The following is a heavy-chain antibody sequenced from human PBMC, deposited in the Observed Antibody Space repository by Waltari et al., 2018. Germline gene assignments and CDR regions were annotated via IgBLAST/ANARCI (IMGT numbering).Heavy chain of an antibody. J-gene: IGHJ4*02. CDR2: ISGSGGST. D-gene: IGHD2-15*01. Sequence: EVQLLESGGGLVQPGGSLRLSCAASGFAFSSYALTLVRQAPGKGLEWVSAISGSGGSTYYADSVKGRFTISRDNSKNTLYLQMNSLRAEDTAVYYCAKDKTSTIVVVVAATLDYWGQGTLVTVSS. CDR1: GFAFSSYA. CDR3: AKDKTSTIVVVVAATLDY. V-gene: IGHV3-23*01.